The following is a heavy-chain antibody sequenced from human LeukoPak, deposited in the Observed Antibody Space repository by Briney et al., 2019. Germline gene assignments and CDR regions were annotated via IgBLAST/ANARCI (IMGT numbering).Heavy chain of an antibody. Sequence: GGSLRLSCAASGFTFSNAWMTWVRQAPGKGLEWVGRIKSNPDGGTTDYAAPVKGRFIISRDDSKNTLYLQMNSLQTEDTAVYYCTTDLGITMIRGVFVYWGQGTLVTASS. J-gene: IGHJ4*02. CDR3: TTDLGITMIRGVFVY. CDR2: IKSNPDGGTT. CDR1: GFTFSNAW. D-gene: IGHD3-10*01. V-gene: IGHV3-15*01.